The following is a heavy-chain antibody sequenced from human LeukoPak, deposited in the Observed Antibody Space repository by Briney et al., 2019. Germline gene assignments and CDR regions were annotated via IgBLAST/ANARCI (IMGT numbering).Heavy chain of an antibody. J-gene: IGHJ6*02. V-gene: IGHV1-69*13. CDR3: ARLGYDFWSGYSKNYYYYGMDV. D-gene: IGHD3-3*01. Sequence: SVKVSCKASGYTFTGYYMHWVRQAPGQGLEWMGGIIPIFGTANYAQKFQGRATITADESTSTAYMELSSLRSEDTAVYYCARLGYDFWSGYSKNYYYYGMDVWGQGTTVTVSS. CDR2: IIPIFGTA. CDR1: GYTFTGYY.